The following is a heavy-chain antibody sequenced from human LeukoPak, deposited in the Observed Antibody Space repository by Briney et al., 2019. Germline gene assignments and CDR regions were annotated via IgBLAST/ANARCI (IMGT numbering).Heavy chain of an antibody. CDR2: ISYDGNNQ. Sequence: PGRSLRLSCAASGFTFSNYGMHWVRQAPGKGLEWVAFISYDGNNQYYADSVKGRFTISRDNSKHTLYLQTNSLRAEDTAVYYCARDQYVVGGVEMATSSFDYWGQGTLVTVSS. V-gene: IGHV3-30*03. CDR3: ARDQYVVGGVEMATSSFDY. J-gene: IGHJ4*02. CDR1: GFTFSNYG. D-gene: IGHD5-24*01.